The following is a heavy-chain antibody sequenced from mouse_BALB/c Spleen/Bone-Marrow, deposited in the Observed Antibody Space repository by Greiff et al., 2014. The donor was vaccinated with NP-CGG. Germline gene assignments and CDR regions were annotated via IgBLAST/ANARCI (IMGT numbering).Heavy chain of an antibody. CDR3: ARSAYYGSSYGAMDY. J-gene: IGHJ4*01. CDR1: GYGFSSSW. Sequence: VQLVESGPELVKPGASVKISCTGSGYGFSSSWMNWVKQRPGQGLEWIGRIYPGDGDTNSNGRFKGKATLTADRSSNTAYMQLSSLTSVDSAVYFCARSAYYGSSYGAMDYWGQGTSVTVSS. D-gene: IGHD1-1*01. CDR2: IYPGDGDT. V-gene: IGHV1-82*01.